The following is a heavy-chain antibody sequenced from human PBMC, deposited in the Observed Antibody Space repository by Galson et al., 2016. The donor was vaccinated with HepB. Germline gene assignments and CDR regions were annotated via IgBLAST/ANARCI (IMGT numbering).Heavy chain of an antibody. Sequence: QSGAEVKKPGESLKISCKGSGYSFSNYWIGWVRQMPGKGLEWMGIIYGGDSDTRYSPSFQDQVTISVDRAISTAYLQWTSLKASDTANSYYATSRNSAMATDAFDIWGQGTMVIVSS. V-gene: IGHV5-51*01. D-gene: IGHD5-24*01. CDR1: GYSFSNYW. CDR2: IYGGDSDT. CDR3: ATSRNSAMATDAFDI. J-gene: IGHJ3*02.